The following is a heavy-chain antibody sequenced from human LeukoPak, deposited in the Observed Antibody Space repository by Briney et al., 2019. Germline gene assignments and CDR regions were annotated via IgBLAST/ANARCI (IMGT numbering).Heavy chain of an antibody. CDR3: ASVVHGFGFGELLPRGEYYFDY. J-gene: IGHJ4*02. CDR1: GYSFTSYW. CDR2: IYPGDSDT. V-gene: IGHV5-51*01. Sequence: GESLQISCKGSGYSFTSYWIGWVRQMPGKGLEWMGIIYPGDSDTRYSPSFQGQVTISADKSISTAYLQWSSLKASDTAMYYCASVVHGFGFGELLPRGEYYFDYWGQGTLVTVSS. D-gene: IGHD3-10*01.